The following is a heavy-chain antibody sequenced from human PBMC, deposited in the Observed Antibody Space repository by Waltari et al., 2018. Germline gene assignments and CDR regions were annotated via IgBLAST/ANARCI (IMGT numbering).Heavy chain of an antibody. CDR1: GFTFSSYW. D-gene: IGHD5-18*01. Sequence: EVQLVESGGGLVQPGGSLRLSCAASGFTFSSYWMYWVRQAPGKGLLWVSRMNRDGSSTSYADSVKGRFTISRDNAKNTLYLQMKSLRAEDTAVYYCARDPGYSYGSLSDYWGQGTLVTVSS. V-gene: IGHV3-74*01. CDR3: ARDPGYSYGSLSDY. J-gene: IGHJ4*02. CDR2: MNRDGSST.